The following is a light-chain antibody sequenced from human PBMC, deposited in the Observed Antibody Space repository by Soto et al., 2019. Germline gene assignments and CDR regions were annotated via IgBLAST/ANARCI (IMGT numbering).Light chain of an antibody. J-gene: IGKJ4*01. CDR3: QQFNTKPLT. CDR2: DAS. CDR1: QGIGTA. Sequence: IQLTQSPSTLSASVGDRVTITCRASQGIGTALAWYHQRPGNSPDLLVYDASTLQSGVPSRFSGSGSERDFSLTISGLQPEDFGHYYCQQFNTKPLTFGGGTRLEIK. V-gene: IGKV1-13*02.